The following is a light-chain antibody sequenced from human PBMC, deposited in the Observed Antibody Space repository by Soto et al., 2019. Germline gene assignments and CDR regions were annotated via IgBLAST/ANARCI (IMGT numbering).Light chain of an antibody. CDR1: QDIGND. CDR3: LQDYNYPLT. Sequence: AIQMTQSPSSLSASVGDSVTITCRASQDIGNDLGWYQQKPGKAPKLLIYATSSLQGGVPSRFSGSGSGTDFTLTISRLQPEDFATYYCLQDYNYPLTFGGGTKVEIK. J-gene: IGKJ4*01. CDR2: ATS. V-gene: IGKV1-6*01.